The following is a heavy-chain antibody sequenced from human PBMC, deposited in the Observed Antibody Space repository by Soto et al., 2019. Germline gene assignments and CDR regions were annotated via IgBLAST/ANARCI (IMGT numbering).Heavy chain of an antibody. J-gene: IGHJ4*02. CDR3: ARSRDYYFDY. V-gene: IGHV1-46*01. CDR2: INPSGGST. CDR1: GYSFTSYY. Sequence: ASVKVSCKASGYSFTSYYMHWVRQASGQGLEWMGIINPSGGSTSYAHNFHGRVTMTRDTSTSTLYMELSSLRSEDTAVYYCARSRDYYFDYWGQGTLVTVSS.